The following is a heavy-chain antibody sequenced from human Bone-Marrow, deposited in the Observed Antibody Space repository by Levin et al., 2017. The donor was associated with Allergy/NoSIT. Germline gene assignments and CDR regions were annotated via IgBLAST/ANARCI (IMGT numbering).Heavy chain of an antibody. Sequence: SQTLSLTCSVSGGSVAGGYYWSWVRQRPGKGLEWIGYIYHGGTTKYNPAYDRRAVISVNLSENQLSLQLMSVTATDTAVYYCTRDGGSGSFYNRPFHFWGQGTLVTVSS. J-gene: IGHJ1*01. D-gene: IGHD3-10*01. CDR3: TRDGGSGSFYNRPFHF. V-gene: IGHV4-31*03. CDR2: IYHGGTT. CDR1: GGSVAGGYY.